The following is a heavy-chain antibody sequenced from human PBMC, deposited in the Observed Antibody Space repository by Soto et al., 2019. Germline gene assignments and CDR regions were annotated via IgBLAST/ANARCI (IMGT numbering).Heavy chain of an antibody. V-gene: IGHV1-18*01. D-gene: IGHD5-12*01. CDR2: ISAYNGNT. Sequence: ASVKVSCKASGYTFTSYGIAWMRQAPGQGLEWMGWISAYNGNTDYAQKVHGRVTMTSDTSTGTAYMELGSLRSDDTAVYYCASAVATIPLWFPDYWGQGTLVTVSS. CDR3: ASAVATIPLWFPDY. CDR1: GYTFTSYG. J-gene: IGHJ4*02.